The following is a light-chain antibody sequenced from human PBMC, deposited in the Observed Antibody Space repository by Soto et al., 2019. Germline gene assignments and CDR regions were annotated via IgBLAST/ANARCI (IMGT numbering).Light chain of an antibody. V-gene: IGLV2-11*01. J-gene: IGLJ1*01. CDR2: DVS. CDR3: SSYSTSYFYF. Sequence: QSVLTQPRSVSGSPGQSVTISCTGTSSDVGGYNYVSWYQQHPGKAPKLMIYDVSQRPSGVPDRFSGSKSGNTASLTISGLQSEDEADYYCSSYSTSYFYFFGSGTKVTVL. CDR1: SSDVGGYNY.